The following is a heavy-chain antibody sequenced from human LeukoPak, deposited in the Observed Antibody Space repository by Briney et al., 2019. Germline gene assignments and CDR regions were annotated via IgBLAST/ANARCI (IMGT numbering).Heavy chain of an antibody. D-gene: IGHD6-19*01. CDR3: VRDRGSGWYAFDY. CDR2: IYYSGST. V-gene: IGHV4-59*12. Sequence: SETLSLTCTVSGGSISSYYWSWIRQPPGKGLEWIGYIYYSGSTNYNPSLKSRVTISVDTSKNQFSLKLSSVTAADTAVYYCVRDRGSGWYAFDYWGQGTLVTVSS. CDR1: GGSISSYY. J-gene: IGHJ4*02.